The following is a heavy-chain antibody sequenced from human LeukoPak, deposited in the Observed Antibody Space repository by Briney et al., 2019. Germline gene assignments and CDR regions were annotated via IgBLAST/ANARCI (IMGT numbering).Heavy chain of an antibody. CDR3: AKTGGHYFDY. V-gene: IGHV4-59*01. CDR1: GGSISSNY. D-gene: IGHD7-27*01. J-gene: IGHJ4*02. Sequence: SETLSLTCSVSGGSISSNYWGWIRQPPGKGLEWIGYIFNSGSTSYNPSLKSRLTISVDTSKNQFSLKLSSVTAADTAVYYCAKTGGHYFDYWGQGTLVTVSS. CDR2: IFNSGST.